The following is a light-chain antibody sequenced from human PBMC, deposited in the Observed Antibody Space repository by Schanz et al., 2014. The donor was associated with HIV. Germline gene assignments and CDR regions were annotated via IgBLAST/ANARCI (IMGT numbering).Light chain of an antibody. CDR1: YTDIGAYNY. CDR2: GVN. V-gene: IGLV2-14*03. Sequence: QSALTQPASVSGSPGQSITISCTGTYTDIGAYNYVSWYQQHPGRAPRLLIYGVNGRPSGISDRFSGSKSGTAASLTISGLQAEDEADYYCCSYAGSSTLGVFGTGTKLTVL. J-gene: IGLJ1*01. CDR3: CSYAGSSTLGV.